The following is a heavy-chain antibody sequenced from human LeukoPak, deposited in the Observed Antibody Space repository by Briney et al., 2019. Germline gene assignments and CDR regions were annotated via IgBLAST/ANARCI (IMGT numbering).Heavy chain of an antibody. V-gene: IGHV3-13*01. J-gene: IGHJ4*02. CDR1: GFTFSSCD. CDR3: AKYKPELSGYYDYVWGNYRPSYFGY. CDR2: IGTAGDT. Sequence: GGSLRLSCAASGFTFSSCDMHWVRQATGKCLEWVSAIGTAGDTYYPGSVKGRFTISRDNSKNTLYLQMNSLRAEDTAVYYCAKYKPELSGYYDYVWGNYRPSYFGYWGQGTLVTVSS. D-gene: IGHD3-16*02.